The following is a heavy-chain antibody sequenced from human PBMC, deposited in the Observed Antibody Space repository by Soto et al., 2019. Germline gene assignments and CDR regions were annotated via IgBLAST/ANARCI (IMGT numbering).Heavy chain of an antibody. J-gene: IGHJ6*02. D-gene: IGHD3-22*01. CDR3: ARDGSGYRSRASPMDV. Sequence: SVKISCKASGDTFSSYAISWVRQAPGQELEWMGGIIPIFGTANYAQKFQGRVTITADESTSTAYMELSSLRSEDTAVYYCARDGSGYRSRASPMDVWGQGTTVTVSS. V-gene: IGHV1-69*13. CDR1: GDTFSSYA. CDR2: IIPIFGTA.